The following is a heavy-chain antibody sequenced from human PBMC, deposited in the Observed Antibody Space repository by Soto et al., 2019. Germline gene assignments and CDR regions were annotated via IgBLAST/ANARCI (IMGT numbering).Heavy chain of an antibody. CDR1: GGSISSGGYY. CDR3: ARTTFGPFDY. D-gene: IGHD1-1*01. V-gene: IGHV4-31*03. Sequence: SETLSLTCTVSGGSISSGGYYWSWIRQHPGKGLEWIGYIYYSGSTYYNPSLKSRVTISVDTSKNQFSLKLSSVTAADTAVYYCARTTFGPFDYWGQGTLGTVSS. J-gene: IGHJ4*02. CDR2: IYYSGST.